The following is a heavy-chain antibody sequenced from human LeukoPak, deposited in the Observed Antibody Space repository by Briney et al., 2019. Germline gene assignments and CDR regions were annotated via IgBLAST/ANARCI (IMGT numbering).Heavy chain of an antibody. J-gene: IGHJ4*02. CDR2: INPNSGGT. CDR1: GYTFTGYY. D-gene: IGHD5-12*01. Sequence: ASVKVSCKASGYTFTGYYMHWVRQAPGQGLEWMGWINPNSGGTNYAQKFQGWVTMTRDTSISTAYMELSRLRSDDTAVYYCARNSGYSGYDDFDYWGRGTLVTVSS. CDR3: ARNSGYSGYDDFDY. V-gene: IGHV1-2*04.